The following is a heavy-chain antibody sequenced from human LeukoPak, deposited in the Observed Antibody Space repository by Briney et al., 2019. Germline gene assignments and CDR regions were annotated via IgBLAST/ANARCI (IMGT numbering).Heavy chain of an antibody. CDR2: IYYSGST. J-gene: IGHJ5*02. D-gene: IGHD6-13*01. CDR1: GGSISSSSYY. V-gene: IGHV4-39*07. CDR3: ARERQNSSSWYVVWVGSDNWFDP. Sequence: SETLSLTCTVSGGSISSSSYYWGWIRQPPGKGLEWIGSIYYSGSTYYNPSLKSRVTISVDTSKNQFSLKLSSVTAADTAVYYCARERQNSSSWYVVWVGSDNWFDPWGQGTLVTVSS.